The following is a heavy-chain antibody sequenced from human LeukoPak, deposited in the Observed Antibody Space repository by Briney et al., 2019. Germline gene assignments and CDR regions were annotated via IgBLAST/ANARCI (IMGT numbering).Heavy chain of an antibody. CDR2: TSSSGVTI. Sequence: GGSLRLSCAACGFSFSDFEMNWVRQAPGKGLEWLSYTSSSGVTIYYADSVKGRFTISRDNAKNSLYLQMNSLRADDTAVYYCAREGNSGWYYFDYWGQGTLVTVSS. D-gene: IGHD6-19*01. J-gene: IGHJ4*02. V-gene: IGHV3-48*03. CDR3: AREGNSGWYYFDY. CDR1: GFSFSDFE.